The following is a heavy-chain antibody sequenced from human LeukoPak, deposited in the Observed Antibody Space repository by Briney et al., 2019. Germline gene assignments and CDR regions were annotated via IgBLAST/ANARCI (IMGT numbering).Heavy chain of an antibody. D-gene: IGHD3-3*01. J-gene: IGHJ5*02. V-gene: IGHV4-39*01. CDR2: IYYSGST. CDR3: ARLVSIVLRGVGWFDP. Sequence: SETLSLTCTVSGGSISSSSYYWGWIRQPPGKGLEWIGSIYYSGSTYYNPSPKSRVTISVDTSKNQFSLKLSSVTAADTAVYYCARLVSIVLRGVGWFDPWGQGTLVTVSS. CDR1: GGSISSSSYY.